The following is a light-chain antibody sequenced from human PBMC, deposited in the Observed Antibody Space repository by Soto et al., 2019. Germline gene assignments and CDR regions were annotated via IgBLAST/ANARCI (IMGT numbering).Light chain of an antibody. CDR2: AAS. CDR1: QGINSY. V-gene: IGKV1-17*03. J-gene: IGKJ4*01. Sequence: DIQMTQSPSAMSASVGDRVTITCRASQGINSYLAWFQQKPGKVPKRLIYAASNLESGVPSRFSGSGSGTEFTLTINSLQTEDFATYYCLKYSGYVPTFGGGTKVDIK. CDR3: LKYSGYVPT.